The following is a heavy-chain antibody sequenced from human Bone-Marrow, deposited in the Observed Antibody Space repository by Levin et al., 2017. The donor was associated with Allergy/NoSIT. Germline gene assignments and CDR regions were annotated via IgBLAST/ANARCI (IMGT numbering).Heavy chain of an antibody. D-gene: IGHD1-1*01. CDR2: VSYRGST. Sequence: PSETLSLTCTVSGGSISSAGYHWTWIRQYPGKGLEWIGYVSYRGSTYFNPSLKSRLAMSIDTSEQHFSLNLTSVSAADTAIYYCARLDGYSFEYRGQGALVTVSS. J-gene: IGHJ4*02. CDR3: ARLDGYSFEY. CDR1: GGSISSAGYH. V-gene: IGHV4-31*03.